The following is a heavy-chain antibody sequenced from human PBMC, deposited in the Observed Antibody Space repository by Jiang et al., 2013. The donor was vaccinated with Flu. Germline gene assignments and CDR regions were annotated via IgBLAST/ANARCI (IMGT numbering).Heavy chain of an antibody. V-gene: IGHV1-3*01. Sequence: GAEVKKPGASVKVSCKASGYTFTSYAMHWVRQAPGQRLEWMGWINAGNGNTKYSQKFQGRVTITRDTSASTAYMELSSLRSEDTAVYYCARGLCSGGSCYSSYDYWGQGTLVTVSS. D-gene: IGHD2-15*01. CDR2: INAGNGNT. J-gene: IGHJ4*02. CDR1: GYTFTSYA. CDR3: ARGLCSGGSCYSSYDY.